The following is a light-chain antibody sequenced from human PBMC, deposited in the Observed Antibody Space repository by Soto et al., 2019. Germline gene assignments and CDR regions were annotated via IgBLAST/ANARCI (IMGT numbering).Light chain of an antibody. V-gene: IGLV2-8*01. Sequence: QSVLTQPPSASGSPGQSVTISCTGTSSDVGGYNYVSWYQQHQGKAPKLMIYEVSKRPAGVPDRFSGSKSGNTASLPVSGLQVEDEADYYCSSFEASNNLRFGGGTKLTVL. CDR3: SSFEASNNLR. J-gene: IGLJ2*01. CDR1: SSDVGGYNY. CDR2: EVS.